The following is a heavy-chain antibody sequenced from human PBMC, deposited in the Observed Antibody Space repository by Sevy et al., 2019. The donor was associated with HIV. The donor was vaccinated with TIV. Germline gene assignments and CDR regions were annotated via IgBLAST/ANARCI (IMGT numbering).Heavy chain of an antibody. CDR1: GFTFSSFG. CDR3: AKKGGYCCNRVCYGAFDY. D-gene: IGHD2-8*01. CDR2: ISHDGSNK. J-gene: IGHJ4*02. V-gene: IGHV3-30*18. Sequence: GGSLRLSCAASGFTFSSFGMHWVRQAPGKGLEWVAIISHDGSNKIYADSVKGRFTISRDNSKNTLYLQMDSLRADDTAVYYCAKKGGYCCNRVCYGAFDYWGQGTLVTVSS.